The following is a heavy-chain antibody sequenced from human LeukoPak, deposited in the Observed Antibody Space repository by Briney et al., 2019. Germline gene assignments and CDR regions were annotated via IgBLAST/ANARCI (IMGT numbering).Heavy chain of an antibody. CDR2: ISSSSTI. V-gene: IGHV3-48*02. CDR1: GFTFSSYS. CDR3: ASLGYSYAKPLDY. Sequence: GGSLRLSCAASGFTFSSYSMTWVRQAPGKGLEWVSYISSSSTIYYADSVKGRFTISRDNAKNSLYLQMNSLRDEDTAVYYCASLGYSYAKPLDYWGQGTLVTVSS. J-gene: IGHJ4*02. D-gene: IGHD5-18*01.